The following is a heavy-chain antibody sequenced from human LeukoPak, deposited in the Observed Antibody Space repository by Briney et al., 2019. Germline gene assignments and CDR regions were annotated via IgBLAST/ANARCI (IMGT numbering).Heavy chain of an antibody. CDR3: ARVVGDFGGGARFDY. CDR2: ISSSSNYI. Sequence: GGSLRLSCAASGFTFSSYSMNWVRQAPGKGLEWVSSISSSSNYIYYADSVKGRFTISRDNAKNSLYLQMNSLRAEDTAVYFCARVVGDFGGGARFDYWGQGTLVTVSS. CDR1: GFTFSSYS. J-gene: IGHJ4*02. V-gene: IGHV3-21*01. D-gene: IGHD2-21*01.